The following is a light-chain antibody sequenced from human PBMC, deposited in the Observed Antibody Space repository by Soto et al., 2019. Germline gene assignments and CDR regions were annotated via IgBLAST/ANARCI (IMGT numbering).Light chain of an antibody. CDR1: SSNIGNNY. J-gene: IGLJ3*02. CDR3: GTWDSSLSARWV. V-gene: IGLV1-51*01. CDR2: DNN. Sequence: QSVLTQPPSVSAAPGQKVTISCSASSSNIGNNYVSWYQQLPGTAPKLLIYDNNKRPSGIPDRFSGSKSGTSATLGITGLQTGDEADYYCGTWDSSLSARWVFGGGTKVTVL.